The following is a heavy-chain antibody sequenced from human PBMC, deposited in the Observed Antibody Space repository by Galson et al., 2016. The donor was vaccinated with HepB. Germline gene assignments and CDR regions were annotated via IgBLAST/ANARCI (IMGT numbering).Heavy chain of an antibody. CDR3: ARLGRISAASQYYFGVDV. Sequence: SETLSLTCAVYGGSLTGYYWSWIRQPPGKGLEWIGEVDYRGSTYYKPSLKSRVTISVDTSKNQFSLKLTSVTAADRGVYYCARLGRISAASQYYFGVDVWSQGTTVTVSS. CDR1: GGSLTGYY. D-gene: IGHD6-6*01. V-gene: IGHV4-34*01. J-gene: IGHJ6*02. CDR2: VDYRGST.